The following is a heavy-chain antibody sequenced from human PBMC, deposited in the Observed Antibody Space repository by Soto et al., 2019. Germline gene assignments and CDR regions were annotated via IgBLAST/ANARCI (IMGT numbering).Heavy chain of an antibody. CDR1: GGSVSNGSYY. CDR3: ARSHPPENIYFDY. J-gene: IGHJ4*02. Sequence: QVQLQESGPGLVKPSETLSLTCTVSGGSVSNGSYYWSWIRQPPGKGLEWIGYIYYSGSTNYNPSLKSRVTISVDTSKNQFSLKLSSVTAADTAVYYCARSHPPENIYFDYWGQGTLVTVSS. V-gene: IGHV4-61*01. CDR2: IYYSGST.